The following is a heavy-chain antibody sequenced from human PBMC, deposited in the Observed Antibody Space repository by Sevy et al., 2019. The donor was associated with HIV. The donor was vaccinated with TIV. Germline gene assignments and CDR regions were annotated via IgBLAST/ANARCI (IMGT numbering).Heavy chain of an antibody. Sequence: GGSLRLSCAASGFTFSNAWMSWVRQAPGKGLEWIGRIKSKTDGGTTDYAAPVKGRFTISRDDSKNTLYLQMNSLKTEDTAVYYCTTDARILGYCSSTSCYDYYYYYMDVWGKGTTVTVSS. CDR1: GFTFSNAW. V-gene: IGHV3-15*01. J-gene: IGHJ6*03. CDR3: TTDARILGYCSSTSCYDYYYYYMDV. D-gene: IGHD2-2*01. CDR2: IKSKTDGGTT.